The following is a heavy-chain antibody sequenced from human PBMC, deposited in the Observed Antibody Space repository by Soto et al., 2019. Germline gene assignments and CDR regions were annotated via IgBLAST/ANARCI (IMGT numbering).Heavy chain of an antibody. CDR1: GYTCSNYD. V-gene: IGHV1-8*01. Sequence: ASLKVSCNASGYTCSNYDIDWVRQATGRGLEWMGWMDPDSGNTVYAQNFQGRVTMTRNSSISTAYMELSSLRSDDTAIYFCARGGVGVVEGFDHWG. J-gene: IGHJ3*01. CDR3: ARGGVGVVEGFDH. CDR2: MDPDSGNT. D-gene: IGHD1-26*01.